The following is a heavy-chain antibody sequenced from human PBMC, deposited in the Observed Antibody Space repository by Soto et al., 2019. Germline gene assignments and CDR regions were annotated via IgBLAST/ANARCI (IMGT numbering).Heavy chain of an antibody. CDR1: GGSFIGYY. V-gene: IGHV4-34*01. J-gene: IGHJ3*02. CDR2: INHSGST. CDR3: ARGSKHIVVTDAFDI. Sequence: SETLSLTCAVYGGSFIGYYWSWIRQPPGKGLEWIGEINHSGSTNYNPSLKSRVTISVDTSKNQFSLKLSSVTAADTAVYYCARGSKHIVVTDAFDIWGQGTMVTVSS. D-gene: IGHD2-21*01.